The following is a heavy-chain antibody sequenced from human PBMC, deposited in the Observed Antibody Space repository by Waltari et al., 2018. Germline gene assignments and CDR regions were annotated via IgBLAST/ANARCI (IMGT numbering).Heavy chain of an antibody. D-gene: IGHD1-26*01. J-gene: IGHJ4*02. CDR3: ARTRGNDY. CDR1: GVIFRRHW. Sequence: EVRLVESGGGLVQPGGSLRLSCAASGVIFRRHWMSWLRQAPGKGLEWVANINQDGGEKYYVDSVKGRFTISRDNANNLLYLQMNSLRAEDMAVYYCARTRGNDYWGQGTLVTVSS. CDR2: INQDGGEK. V-gene: IGHV3-7*01.